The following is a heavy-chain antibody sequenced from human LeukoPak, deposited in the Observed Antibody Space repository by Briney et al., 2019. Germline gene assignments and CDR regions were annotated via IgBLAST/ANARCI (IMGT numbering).Heavy chain of an antibody. CDR2: VYNGGTI. Sequence: SETLSLTCTVSGASIITNCWSWIRQPAGQGLEWIGRVYNGGTIQYNPSLKSRVTISVDTSKNQFSLKLSSVTAADTAVYYCASRSSIWSGYQDTLYYFDSWGQGTLVTVSS. D-gene: IGHD3-3*01. J-gene: IGHJ4*02. CDR1: GASIITNC. V-gene: IGHV4-4*07. CDR3: ASRSSIWSGYQDTLYYFDS.